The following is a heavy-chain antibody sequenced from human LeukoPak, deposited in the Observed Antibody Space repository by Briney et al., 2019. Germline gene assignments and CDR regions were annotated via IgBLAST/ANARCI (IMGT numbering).Heavy chain of an antibody. V-gene: IGHV3-30*04. CDR3: ARATTGNGVLDC. J-gene: IGHJ4*02. CDR1: GFTFSSYA. Sequence: GGSLRLSCAASGFTFSSYAMHWVRQAPGKGLEWVAVVSYDGSNKYYADSVKGRFTISRDNSKNTLYLQMSSLRADDTAVYHCARATTGNGVLDCWGQGTLVTVSS. CDR2: VSYDGSNK. D-gene: IGHD1-1*01.